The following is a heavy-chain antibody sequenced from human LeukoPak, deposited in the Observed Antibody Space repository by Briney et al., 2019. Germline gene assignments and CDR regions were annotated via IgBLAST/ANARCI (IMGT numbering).Heavy chain of an antibody. CDR3: ARDRSAGGLIFY. J-gene: IGHJ4*02. V-gene: IGHV3-48*01. Sequence: GGSLRLSCAASGFTFSSYAMSWVRQAPGKGPEWVSYISNSGSSIYYADSVKGRFTVSRDNAKNSLYLQMNSLRAEDTAVYYCARDRSAGGLIFYWGQGTLVTVSS. CDR2: ISNSGSSI. CDR1: GFTFSSYA. D-gene: IGHD3-3*01.